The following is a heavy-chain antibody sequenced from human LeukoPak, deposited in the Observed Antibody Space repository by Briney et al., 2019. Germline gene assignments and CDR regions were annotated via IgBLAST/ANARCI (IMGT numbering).Heavy chain of an antibody. CDR3: ARDARGYSYEDN. D-gene: IGHD5-18*01. CDR1: GVSISSGGYY. V-gene: IGHV4-30-2*01. Sequence: PSETLSLTCTVSGVSISSGGYYWSWIRQPPGKGLEWIGYIYHSGSTYYNPSLKSRVTISVDTSKNQFSLKLSSVTAADTAVYYCARDARGYSYEDNWGQGTLVTVSS. J-gene: IGHJ4*02. CDR2: IYHSGST.